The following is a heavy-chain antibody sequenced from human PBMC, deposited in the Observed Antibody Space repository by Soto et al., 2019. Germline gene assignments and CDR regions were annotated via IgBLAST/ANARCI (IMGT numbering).Heavy chain of an antibody. CDR3: VRGVIH. V-gene: IGHV4-59*06. CDR2: IDYRGST. CDR1: GDSISTDY. Sequence: TLSLTCTVSGDSISTDYWSWIRQSPGKGLEWIGYIDYRGSTDYSPSLKSRVTISLDTSKNQFSLKLSSVTAADTAVYFCVRGVIHWGQGTLVTVSS. D-gene: IGHD6-13*01. J-gene: IGHJ4*02.